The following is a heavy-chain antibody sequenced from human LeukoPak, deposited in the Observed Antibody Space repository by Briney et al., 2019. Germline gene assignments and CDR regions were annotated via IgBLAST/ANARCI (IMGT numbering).Heavy chain of an antibody. CDR3: ARVIPSWGFDY. Sequence: ASVKVSCKASGYTFTSYYMHWVRQAPGQGLEWMGIINPSGGSTSYAQKFQGRVTMTRDMSTSTVYMELSSLRSDDTAVYYCARVIPSWGFDYWGQGTLVTVSS. CDR2: INPSGGST. J-gene: IGHJ4*02. V-gene: IGHV1-46*01. D-gene: IGHD1-26*01. CDR1: GYTFTSYY.